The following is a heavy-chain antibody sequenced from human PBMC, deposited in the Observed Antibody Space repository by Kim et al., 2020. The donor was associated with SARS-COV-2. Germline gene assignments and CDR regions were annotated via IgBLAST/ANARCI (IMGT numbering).Heavy chain of an antibody. CDR3: ARHNLEGQRITMIVVVKNAFDI. CDR2: IYYSGST. J-gene: IGHJ3*02. Sequence: SETLSLTCTVSGGSISSSSYYWGWIRQPPGKGLEWIGSIYYSGSTYYNPSLKSRVTISVDTSKNQFSLKLSSVTAADTAVYYCARHNLEGQRITMIVVVKNAFDIWGQGTMVTVSS. CDR1: GGSISSSSYY. D-gene: IGHD3-22*01. V-gene: IGHV4-39*01.